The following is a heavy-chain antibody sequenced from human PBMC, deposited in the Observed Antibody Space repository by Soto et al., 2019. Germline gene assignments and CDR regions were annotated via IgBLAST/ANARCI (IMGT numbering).Heavy chain of an antibody. CDR1: GFTFSSYW. V-gene: IGHV3-74*01. CDR2: INSDGSST. Sequence: PGGSLRLSCAASGFTFSSYWMHWVRQVPGKGLVWVSRINSDGSSTSYADSVKGRFTISRDNAKNTLYLQMNSLRAEDTAVYYCVPAAIRAFDYWGQGTLVTVSS. D-gene: IGHD2-2*01. CDR3: VPAAIRAFDY. J-gene: IGHJ4*02.